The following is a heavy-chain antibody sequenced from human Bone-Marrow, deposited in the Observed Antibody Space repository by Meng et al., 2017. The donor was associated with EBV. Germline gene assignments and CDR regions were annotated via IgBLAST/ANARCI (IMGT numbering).Heavy chain of an antibody. CDR1: GYTFTSTSFA. J-gene: IGHJ4*02. D-gene: IGHD4-17*01. CDR3: ARGQHDYAFDY. CDR2: INAGNGNT. V-gene: IGHV1-3*01. Sequence: QVHVVQAGAEVKKNGASVQVSLMASGYTFTSTSFAIHWVRQAPGQRLEWMGWINAGNGNTKYSQNFQGRVTITRDTSATTVHMELRSLRSEDTAVYYCARGQHDYAFDYWGQGTLVTVSS.